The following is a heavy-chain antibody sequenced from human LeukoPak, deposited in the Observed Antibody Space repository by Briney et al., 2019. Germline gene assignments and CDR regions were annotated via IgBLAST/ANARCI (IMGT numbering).Heavy chain of an antibody. V-gene: IGHV3-7*03. CDR3: AVGGSCHYH. Sequence: PGGSLRLSCAASGFTFSSYWMSWVRQAPGKGLEWVANIKQDGSEKYYVDSVKGRFTISRDNAKNSLFLQMNSLRAEDTAAYYCAVGGSCHYHWGQGTLVTVSS. CDR2: IKQDGSEK. D-gene: IGHD2-15*01. CDR1: GFTFSSYW. J-gene: IGHJ5*02.